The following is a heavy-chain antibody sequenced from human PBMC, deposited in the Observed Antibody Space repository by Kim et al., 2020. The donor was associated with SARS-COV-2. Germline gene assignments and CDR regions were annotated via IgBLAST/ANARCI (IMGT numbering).Heavy chain of an antibody. CDR3: ASNFRVGAPFDY. J-gene: IGHJ4*02. V-gene: IGHV1-69*01. D-gene: IGHD1-26*01. Sequence: NYAKKFQRRVTITADESTSTAYMELSSLRSEDTAVYYCASNFRVGAPFDYWGQGTLVTVSS.